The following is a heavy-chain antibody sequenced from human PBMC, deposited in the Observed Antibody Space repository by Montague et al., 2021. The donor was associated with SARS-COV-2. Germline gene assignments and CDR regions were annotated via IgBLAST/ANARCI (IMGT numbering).Heavy chain of an antibody. V-gene: IGHV6-1*01. CDR1: GDSVAIDDAA. CDR3: ARDGGLYSSSWYLGYFDY. Sequence: CAISGDSVAIDDAAWRWVEHSPAIDLQLLEIRYYRSKWYNDYAVSVKSRITINPDTSKNQFSLQPNSVTPEDTAVYYCARDGGLYSSSWYLGYFDYWGQGTLVTVSS. D-gene: IGHD6-13*01. CDR2: RYYRSKWYN. J-gene: IGHJ4*02.